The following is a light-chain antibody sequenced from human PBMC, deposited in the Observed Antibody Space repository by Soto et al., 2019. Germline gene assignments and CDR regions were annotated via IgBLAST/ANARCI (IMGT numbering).Light chain of an antibody. J-gene: IGKJ1*01. V-gene: IGKV4-1*01. CDR2: LGS. CDR1: QIVLYSSNNKNY. CDR3: MQALQTPWT. Sequence: EIVMTQSPDSLAVSLGESATINYKSIQIVLYSSNNKNYLAWYLQRPGQYPRLLIYLGSNRASGVPDRFSGSGSGTDFTLKSSRVEAEDVGVYYCMQALQTPWTFGQGTKVDIK.